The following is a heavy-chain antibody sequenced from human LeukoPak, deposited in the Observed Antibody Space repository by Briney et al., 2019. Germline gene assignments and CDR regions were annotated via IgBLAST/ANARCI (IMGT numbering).Heavy chain of an antibody. J-gene: IGHJ4*02. Sequence: GGSMRLSCAASGFTFSSYGMHWVRQAPGKGLEWVAFIRYDGSNKYYADSVKGRFTISRDNSKNTLYLQMNSLRAEDTAVYYCAKGVYGSGSYCDYWGQGTLVTVSS. CDR2: IRYDGSNK. CDR3: AKGVYGSGSYCDY. D-gene: IGHD3-10*01. V-gene: IGHV3-30*02. CDR1: GFTFSSYG.